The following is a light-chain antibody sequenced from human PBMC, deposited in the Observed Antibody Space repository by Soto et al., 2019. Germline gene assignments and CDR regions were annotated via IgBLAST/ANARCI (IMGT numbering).Light chain of an antibody. CDR2: SAS. CDR1: QSISSY. CDR3: QPSYSTPT. V-gene: IGKV1-39*01. J-gene: IGKJ1*01. Sequence: DIQMTQSPSSLYASVGHIVTITCRASQSISSYLNWYQQKPGKSPKLLIYSASSLQSGVQSRFSGSGSGTDFTLTISSLKPEDFATYYCQPSYSTPTFGPGTKVDIK.